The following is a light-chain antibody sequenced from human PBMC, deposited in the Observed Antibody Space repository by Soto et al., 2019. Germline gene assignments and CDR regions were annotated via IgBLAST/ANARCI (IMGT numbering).Light chain of an antibody. CDR1: QSVSSTS. J-gene: IGKJ4*01. CDR2: GAS. Sequence: DSVLTQLQGTLSLSPGERATLSCKASQSVSSTSLAWYQQRHGQAHRXXIYGASSRATGIPDRFSGSGSGTDLTITISRLEPEDFAVDYCQQFSSYPRTFGGGTKVDI. V-gene: IGKV3-20*01. CDR3: QQFSSYPRT.